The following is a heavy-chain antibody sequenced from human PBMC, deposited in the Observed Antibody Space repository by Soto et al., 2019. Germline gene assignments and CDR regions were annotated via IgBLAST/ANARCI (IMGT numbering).Heavy chain of an antibody. J-gene: IGHJ6*02. D-gene: IGHD6-13*01. V-gene: IGHV3-11*01. Sequence: QVQLVESGGGLVTPGGSLRLSCAASGFTFSDYYMSWIRQAPVKGLEWVSYISSSGSTIYYAATVKGRFTISRDNAKNSMYMQMNSRRAEDTAVYYCASGTYSSLGYYYYYGMDGWGHGTTVTVS. CDR2: ISSSGSTI. CDR1: GFTFSDYY. CDR3: ASGTYSSLGYYYYYGMDG.